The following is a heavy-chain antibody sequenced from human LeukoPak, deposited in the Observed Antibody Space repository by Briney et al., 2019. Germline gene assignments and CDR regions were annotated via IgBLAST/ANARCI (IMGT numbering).Heavy chain of an antibody. CDR2: INPNNGGR. CDR1: GYTFTDYY. V-gene: IGHV1-2*02. D-gene: IGHD1-26*01. Sequence: ASVKVSCKASGYTFTDYYMHWVRQAPGQGLEWMGWINPNNGGRIYAQKFQGRVAMTRDTSISTAYMEVSSLRSDDTAIYYCARGGVQYSVAIDDWGQGTLVTVS. CDR3: ARGGVQYSVAIDD. J-gene: IGHJ4*02.